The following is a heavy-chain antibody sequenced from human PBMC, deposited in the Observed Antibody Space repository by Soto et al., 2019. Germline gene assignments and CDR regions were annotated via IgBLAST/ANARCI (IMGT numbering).Heavy chain of an antibody. Sequence: EVQLVESGGGLVKPGGSLRLSCAGSGFTFSSYIMNWVRQAPGKGLEWVSTINSASVYIYYADSVKGRFTISRDNAKNSLYLQLNSVRAEGTAVYYCARDAPRGGGGGVVGMDVWGQGTTVTVSS. CDR2: INSASVYI. V-gene: IGHV3-21*01. D-gene: IGHD3-16*01. CDR3: ARDAPRGGGGGVVGMDV. CDR1: GFTFSSYI. J-gene: IGHJ6*02.